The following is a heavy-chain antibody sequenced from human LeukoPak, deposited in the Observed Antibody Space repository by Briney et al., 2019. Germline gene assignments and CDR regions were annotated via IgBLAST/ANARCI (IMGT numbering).Heavy chain of an antibody. V-gene: IGHV3-9*01. CDR1: GFIFNNYA. CDR3: AKDSYYGSGSYYDKPPNFDY. Sequence: GGSLRLSCAGSGFIFNNYAMHWVRQPPGKGLEWVSGISWNSGSIDYADSVKGRFTISRDNAKNSLYLQMNSLRVEDTASYYCAKDSYYGSGSYYDKPPNFDYWGQGTLVTVSS. J-gene: IGHJ4*02. CDR2: ISWNSGSI. D-gene: IGHD3-10*01.